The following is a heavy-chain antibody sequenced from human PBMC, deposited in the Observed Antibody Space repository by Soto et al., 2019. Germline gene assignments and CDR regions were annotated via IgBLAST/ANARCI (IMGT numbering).Heavy chain of an antibody. D-gene: IGHD1-26*01. CDR1: GFTFSSYG. J-gene: IGHJ4*02. CDR3: ARQNNKWEHGYFDY. V-gene: IGHV3-33*01. Sequence: GGSLRLSCAASGFTFSSYGMHWVRQAPGKGLEWVAVIWYDGSNKYYADSVKGRFTISRDNSKNTLYLQMNSLRAEDTAVYYCARQNNKWEHGYFDYWGQGTLVTVSS. CDR2: IWYDGSNK.